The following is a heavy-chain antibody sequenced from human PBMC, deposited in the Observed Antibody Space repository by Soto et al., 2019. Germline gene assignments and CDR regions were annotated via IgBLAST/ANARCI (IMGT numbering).Heavy chain of an antibody. CDR1: GGSFSGYY. CDR2: INHSGST. CDR3: ARGTPYSSGWRYYYYYMDV. D-gene: IGHD6-19*01. V-gene: IGHV4-34*01. Sequence: SETLSLTCAVYGGSFSGYYWSWIRQPPGKGLEWIGEINHSGSTNYNPSLKSRVTISVDTSKNQFSLKLSSVTAADTAVYYCARGTPYSSGWRYYYYYMDVWGKGTTVTVSS. J-gene: IGHJ6*03.